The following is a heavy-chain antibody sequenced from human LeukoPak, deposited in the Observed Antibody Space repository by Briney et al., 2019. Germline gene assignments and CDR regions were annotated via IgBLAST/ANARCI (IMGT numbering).Heavy chain of an antibody. CDR1: GFTFSSYA. CDR2: ISGSGGST. J-gene: IGHJ4*02. V-gene: IGHV3-23*01. Sequence: KTGGSLRLSCAASGFTFSSYAMNWVRQAPGKGLEWVSGISGSGGSTYYADSVKGRFTISRDNSKNTLYLQMNSLRAEDTAVYYCAKRYCSSTSCYALDYWGQGTLVTVSS. D-gene: IGHD2-2*01. CDR3: AKRYCSSTSCYALDY.